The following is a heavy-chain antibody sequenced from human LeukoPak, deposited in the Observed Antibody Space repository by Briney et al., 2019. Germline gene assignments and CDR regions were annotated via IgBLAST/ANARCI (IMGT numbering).Heavy chain of an antibody. Sequence: GGSLRLSCAASGFTFSSYAMHWVRQAPGKGLEWVAVISYGGSNKYYADPVKGRFTISRDNSKNTLYLQMNSLRAEDTAVYYCARDPYSSSWLDYWGQGTLVTVSS. J-gene: IGHJ4*02. CDR1: GFTFSSYA. D-gene: IGHD6-13*01. CDR2: ISYGGSNK. V-gene: IGHV3-30*04. CDR3: ARDPYSSSWLDY.